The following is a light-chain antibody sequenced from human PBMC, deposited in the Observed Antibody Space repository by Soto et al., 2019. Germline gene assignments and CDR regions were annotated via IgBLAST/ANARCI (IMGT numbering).Light chain of an antibody. V-gene: IGKV1-5*03. CDR2: KAS. Sequence: DIQMTQSPSTLSASVGYRFTITCRASQSIGSWLAWYQQKPGKAPKLLIYKASTLESGVPSNFSGSGSGTEFTLTISSLQPDDFATYYCQQYNSYSPLTFGGGT. CDR3: QQYNSYSPLT. CDR1: QSIGSW. J-gene: IGKJ4*01.